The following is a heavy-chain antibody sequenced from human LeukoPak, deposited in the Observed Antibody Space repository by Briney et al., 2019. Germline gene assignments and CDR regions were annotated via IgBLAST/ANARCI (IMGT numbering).Heavy chain of an antibody. J-gene: IGHJ5*02. CDR3: ARDQSVGVAVADIRRYDWFDP. CDR1: GGSISSYY. Sequence: SETLSHTCTVSGGSISSYYWSWIREPPGKGLEWIGYIYYSRSTNYNPSLKSRVTISVDTSKNQFSLKLSSVTAADTAVYYCARDQSVGVAVADIRRYDWFDPWGQGTLVTVSS. V-gene: IGHV4-59*01. CDR2: IYYSRST. D-gene: IGHD6-19*01.